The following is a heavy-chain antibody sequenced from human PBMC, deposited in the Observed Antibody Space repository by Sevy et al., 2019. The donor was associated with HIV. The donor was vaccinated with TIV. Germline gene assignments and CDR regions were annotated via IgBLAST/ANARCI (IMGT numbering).Heavy chain of an antibody. Sequence: GGSLRLSCAASRFTFSDYYMSWIRQAPGKGLEWVSYISSSGSTIYYADSVKGRFTISRDNAKNSLYLQMNSLRAEDTAVYYCARGRDFWSGYYPLDYWGQGTLVTVSS. J-gene: IGHJ4*02. V-gene: IGHV3-11*01. CDR3: ARGRDFWSGYYPLDY. CDR2: ISSSGSTI. CDR1: RFTFSDYY. D-gene: IGHD3-3*01.